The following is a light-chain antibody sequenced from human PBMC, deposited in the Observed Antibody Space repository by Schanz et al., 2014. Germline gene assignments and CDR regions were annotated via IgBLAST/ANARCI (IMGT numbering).Light chain of an antibody. J-gene: IGLJ1*01. CDR2: EVT. V-gene: IGLV2-14*02. Sequence: QSALTQPASVSGSPGQSITISCSGTGNDIGMYNLVSWYQQHPGEAPKLMMYEVTKRPSGVPDRFSGSKSGNTASLTVSWLQAEDEAVYYCSSYAGSNNPLVFGTGTKLTVL. CDR3: SSYAGSNNPLV. CDR1: GNDIGMYNL.